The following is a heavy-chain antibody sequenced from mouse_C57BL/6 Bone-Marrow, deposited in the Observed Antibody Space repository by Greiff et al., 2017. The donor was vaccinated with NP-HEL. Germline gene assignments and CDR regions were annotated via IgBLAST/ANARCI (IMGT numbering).Heavy chain of an antibody. CDR1: GFTFSSYT. CDR3: ARHGYYYGSREYYFDY. V-gene: IGHV5-9*01. J-gene: IGHJ2*01. Sequence: EVKLQESGGGLVKPGGSLKLSCAASGFTFSSYTMSWVRQTPEKRLEWVATISGGGGNTYYPDSVKGRFTISRDNAKNTLYLQMSSLRSEDTALYYCARHGYYYGSREYYFDYWGQGTTLTVSS. CDR2: ISGGGGNT. D-gene: IGHD1-1*01.